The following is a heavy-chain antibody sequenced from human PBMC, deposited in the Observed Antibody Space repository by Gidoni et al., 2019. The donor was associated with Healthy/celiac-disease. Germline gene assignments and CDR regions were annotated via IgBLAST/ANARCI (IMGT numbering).Heavy chain of an antibody. CDR3: ARRVGLLGWFDP. J-gene: IGHJ5*02. Sequence: QVQLQQWGAGLLKPSETLSLTCAVYGGSFSGYYWSWIRQPPGKGLEWIGEINHSGSTNYNPSLKSRVTISVDTSKNQFSLKLSSVTAADTAVYYCARRVGLLGWFDPWGQGTLVTVSS. V-gene: IGHV4-34*01. CDR2: INHSGST. D-gene: IGHD2-15*01. CDR1: GGSFSGYY.